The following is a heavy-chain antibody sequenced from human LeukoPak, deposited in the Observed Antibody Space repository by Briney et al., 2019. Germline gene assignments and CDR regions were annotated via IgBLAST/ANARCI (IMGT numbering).Heavy chain of an antibody. CDR2: TSAYGDGT. CDR3: AKGQVSTNYYDSSGFLDY. V-gene: IGHV3-43*02. D-gene: IGHD3-22*01. CDR1: GFRFEDFG. J-gene: IGHJ4*02. Sequence: PGGSLRLSCVVSGFRFEDFGMHWVRQAPGKGLEWVSLTSAYGDGTYYADSVKGRFTASRDNTKGALYLQMNSLRAEDTAVYYCAKGQVSTNYYDSSGFLDYWGQGTLVTVSS.